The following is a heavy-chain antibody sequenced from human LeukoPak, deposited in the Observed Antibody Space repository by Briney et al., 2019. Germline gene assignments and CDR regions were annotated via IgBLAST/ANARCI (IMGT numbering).Heavy chain of an antibody. D-gene: IGHD3-10*01. CDR3: ARTQRADYYGSGSNNWFDP. CDR2: INTDNSNT. Sequence: ASVKVSCEASGYTFTTYALHWVRPAPGQRLEWMGWINTDNSNTIYSQKFQGRVTITRDTSASTAYMQLSSLTSEDTAVYYCARTQRADYYGSGSNNWFDPWGQGTLVTVSS. J-gene: IGHJ5*02. V-gene: IGHV1-3*04. CDR1: GYTFTTYA.